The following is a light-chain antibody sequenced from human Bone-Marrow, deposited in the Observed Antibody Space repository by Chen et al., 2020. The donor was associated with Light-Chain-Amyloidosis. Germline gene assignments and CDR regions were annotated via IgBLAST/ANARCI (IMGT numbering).Light chain of an antibody. J-gene: IGKJ4*01. Sequence: EIVLTQSPGTLSLSPGEGANLSCRASQTISSNYLTWYQQKFGQAPRLLIYGSSSRATGIPDRFTGSGAGTDFTLTITRLEPDDFAMYYCQQYGTSALASGRGTKVGIK. CDR1: QTISSNY. CDR2: GSS. V-gene: IGKV3-20*01. CDR3: QQYGTSALA.